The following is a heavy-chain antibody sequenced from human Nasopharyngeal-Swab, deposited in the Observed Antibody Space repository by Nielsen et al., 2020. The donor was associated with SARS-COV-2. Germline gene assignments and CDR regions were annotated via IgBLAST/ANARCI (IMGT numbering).Heavy chain of an antibody. J-gene: IGHJ4*02. CDR1: GFTFSSYG. D-gene: IGHD3-22*01. CDR3: ARDLDYYDSSGYDY. V-gene: IGHV3-33*01. Sequence: GESLKISCAASGFTFSSYGMHWVRQAPGKGLEWVAVIWYDGSNKYYADSVKGRFTISRDNSKNTLYLQMNSLRAEDTAVYYCARDLDYYDSSGYDYWGQGTLVTVSS. CDR2: IWYDGSNK.